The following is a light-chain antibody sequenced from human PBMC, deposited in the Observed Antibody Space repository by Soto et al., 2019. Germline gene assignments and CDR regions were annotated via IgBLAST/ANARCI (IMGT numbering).Light chain of an antibody. CDR1: SSDIGGHNF. V-gene: IGLV2-14*03. CDR2: DVN. CDR3: RSYTSSSTPYV. Sequence: QSALTQPASVSGSPGQSITISCTGTSSDIGGHNFVSWYQHHPGKAPKLMIFDVNNRPSGVSNRFSGSKSANTASLTISGLQAEDEADYYCRSYTSSSTPYVFGTGTKVTVL. J-gene: IGLJ1*01.